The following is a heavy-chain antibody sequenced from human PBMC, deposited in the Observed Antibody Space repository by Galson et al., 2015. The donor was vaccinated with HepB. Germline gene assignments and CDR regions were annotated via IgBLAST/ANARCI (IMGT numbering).Heavy chain of an antibody. CDR2: IWYDGSNK. J-gene: IGHJ4*02. CDR3: AREPASYCSGGSCYSGFLDY. Sequence: SLRLPCAASGFTFSSYGMHWVRQAPGKGLEWVAVIWYDGSNKYYADSVKGRFTISRDNSKNTLYLQMNSLRAEDTAVYYCAREPASYCSGGSCYSGFLDYWGQGTLVTVSS. V-gene: IGHV3-33*01. CDR1: GFTFSSYG. D-gene: IGHD2-15*01.